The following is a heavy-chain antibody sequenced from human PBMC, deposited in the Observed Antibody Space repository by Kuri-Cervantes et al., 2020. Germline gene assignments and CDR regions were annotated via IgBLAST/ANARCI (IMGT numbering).Heavy chain of an antibody. CDR1: GGTISNFY. CDR3: TRHRYYYDSTGYYGYYFYY. CDR2: VYSTGST. Sequence: GSLRLSCTVSGGTISNFYWSWVRQPAGKGLEWIGRVYSTGSTNYNPSLKSRVTISVDTSKNQFSLKLNSVTAADTAVYFCTRHRYYYDSTGYYGYYFYYWGQGTLVTVSS. V-gene: IGHV4-4*07. J-gene: IGHJ4*02. D-gene: IGHD3-22*01.